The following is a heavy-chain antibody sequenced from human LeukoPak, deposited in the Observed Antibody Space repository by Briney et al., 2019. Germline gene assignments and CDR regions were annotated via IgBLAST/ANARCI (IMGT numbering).Heavy chain of an antibody. CDR3: AKRSGYGGNSNHFDY. D-gene: IGHD4-23*01. Sequence: SGGSLRLSCTASGFTFSSYGMSWVRQAPGKGLEWLSAISGRDDNTYYADSVKGRFTISRDNSKNTLFVQMNSLRAEDTAVYYCAKRSGYGGNSNHFDYWGQGTPVTVSS. CDR1: GFTFSSYG. J-gene: IGHJ4*02. CDR2: ISGRDDNT. V-gene: IGHV3-23*01.